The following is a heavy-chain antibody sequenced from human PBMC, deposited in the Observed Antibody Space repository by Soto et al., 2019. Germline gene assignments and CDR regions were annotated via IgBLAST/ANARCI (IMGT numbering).Heavy chain of an antibody. J-gene: IGHJ3*02. CDR2: ISGSGGST. D-gene: IGHD3-16*02. V-gene: IGHV3-23*01. Sequence: GGSLRLSCAASGYTFSSYAMSWVRQAPGKGLEWVSAISGSGGSTYYADSVKGRFTISRDNSKNTLYLQMNSLRAEDTAVYYCAKDQNVITFGGVIVTDAFDIWGQGTMVTVSS. CDR3: AKDQNVITFGGVIVTDAFDI. CDR1: GYTFSSYA.